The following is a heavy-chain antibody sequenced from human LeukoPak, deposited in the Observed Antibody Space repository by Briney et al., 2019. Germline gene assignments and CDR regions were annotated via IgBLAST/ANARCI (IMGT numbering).Heavy chain of an antibody. CDR3: ARDGSFWRGYPYYFDY. CDR1: GFTFSSYG. V-gene: IGHV3-33*01. Sequence: GGSLRLSCAASGFTFSSYGMHSVRQAPGKGLEWVAIIWYDGSNQYYADSVKGRFTISRDNSKNTLYLQVNSLRAEDTAVYYCARDGSFWRGYPYYFDYWGQGTLVTVSS. CDR2: IWYDGSNQ. D-gene: IGHD3-3*01. J-gene: IGHJ4*02.